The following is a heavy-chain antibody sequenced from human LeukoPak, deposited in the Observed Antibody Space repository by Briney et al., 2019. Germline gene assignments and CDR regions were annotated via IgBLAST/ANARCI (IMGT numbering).Heavy chain of an antibody. V-gene: IGHV5-51*01. Sequence: GESLKISCKGSGYSFTSYWIGWVRQMPGKGLEWMGIIYPGDSDTRYSPSFQGQVTISADKSISTAYLQWSSLKASDTAMYYCARQGPIPHYDILTGYIGAFDIWGQGTMVTVSS. CDR1: GYSFTSYW. CDR3: ARQGPIPHYDILTGYIGAFDI. D-gene: IGHD3-9*01. J-gene: IGHJ3*02. CDR2: IYPGDSDT.